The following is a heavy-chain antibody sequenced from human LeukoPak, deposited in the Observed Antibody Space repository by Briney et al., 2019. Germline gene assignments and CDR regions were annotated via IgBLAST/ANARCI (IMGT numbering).Heavy chain of an antibody. J-gene: IGHJ5*02. CDR1: GFTVSSDY. V-gene: IGHV3-66*04. CDR3: ARHDWFDP. Sequence: GGSLRLFCAVSGFTVSSDYMSWVRQAPGKGLEWVSVLYSGGSTYYADSVKGRFSISRDNSENTLYLQMNSLRVEDTAVYYCARHDWFDPWGRGTLVTVSS. CDR2: LYSGGST.